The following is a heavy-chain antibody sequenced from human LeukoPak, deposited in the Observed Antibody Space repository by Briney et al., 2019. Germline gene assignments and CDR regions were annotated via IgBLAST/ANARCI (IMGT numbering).Heavy chain of an antibody. CDR1: GGTFSSYA. D-gene: IGHD2-21*02. CDR2: IIPIFGTA. CDR3: ANLAYCGGDCSRGGFDP. J-gene: IGHJ5*02. Sequence: SVKVSCKASGGTFSSYAISWVRQAPGQGLEWMGGIIPIFGTANYAQKFQGRVTITADESTSTAYMELSSLRSEDTAVYYCANLAYCGGDCSRGGFDPWGQGTLVTVSS. V-gene: IGHV1-69*13.